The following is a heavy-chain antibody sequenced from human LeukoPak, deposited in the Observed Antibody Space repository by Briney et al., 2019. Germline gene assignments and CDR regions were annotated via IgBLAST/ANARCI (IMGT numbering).Heavy chain of an antibody. CDR2: ISGSGGST. Sequence: GGSLRLSCEASGFTFSSYAMSWVRQAPGKGLEWVSGISGSGGSTYYADSVKGRFTISRDNSKDTLYLQMNSLRAEDTAVYYCVKLRTGTATNFDYWGQGTLVTVSS. CDR3: VKLRTGTATNFDY. CDR1: GFTFSSYA. J-gene: IGHJ4*02. D-gene: IGHD1-1*01. V-gene: IGHV3-23*01.